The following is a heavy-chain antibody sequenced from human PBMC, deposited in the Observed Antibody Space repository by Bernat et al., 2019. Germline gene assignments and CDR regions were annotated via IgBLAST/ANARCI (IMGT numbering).Heavy chain of an antibody. V-gene: IGHV3-48*02. CDR1: GFTFSRYT. Sequence: EVQLVESGGGLVQPGGSLRLSCAASGFTFSRYTMNWVRQAPGKGLEWISYISSSSRTIYYADSVKGRFTISRDNVQNSVYVQMNSLRDEDTAVYFCAKGGRYCSGTSCYVENYMDVWGKGTTVTVSS. CDR2: ISSSSRTI. CDR3: AKGGRYCSGTSCYVENYMDV. D-gene: IGHD2-2*01. J-gene: IGHJ6*03.